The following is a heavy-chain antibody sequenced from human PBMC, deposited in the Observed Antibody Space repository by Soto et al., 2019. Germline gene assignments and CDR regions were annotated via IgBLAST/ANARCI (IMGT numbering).Heavy chain of an antibody. D-gene: IGHD6-19*01. CDR1: GYTFTSYG. V-gene: IGHV1-18*01. CDR2: ISAYNGNT. CDR3: ASETPSSGSHSGAFDI. Sequence: GASLKVSCKSSGYTFTSYGSSWVRQAPGQGLEWMGWISAYNGNTNYAQKLQGRVTMTTDTSTSTAYMELRSLRSDDTAVYYCASETPSSGSHSGAFDIWGQGTMVTVSS. J-gene: IGHJ3*02.